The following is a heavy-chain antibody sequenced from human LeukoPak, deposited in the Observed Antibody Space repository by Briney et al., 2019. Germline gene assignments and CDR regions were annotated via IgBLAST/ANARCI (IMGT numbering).Heavy chain of an antibody. CDR2: TTGTSDTI. CDR1: GCTFSIYS. Sequence: GGSLRLSCAASGCTFSIYSMNWVRQAPGKGLEWLSYTTGTSDTIYYADSVKGRFTISRDNAKNSLYLQMNSLRVEDTAFYYCAKDNRRHYTSGPNPDSLHWGQGALVTVSS. J-gene: IGHJ4*02. V-gene: IGHV3-48*04. CDR3: AKDNRRHYTSGPNPDSLH. D-gene: IGHD6-19*01.